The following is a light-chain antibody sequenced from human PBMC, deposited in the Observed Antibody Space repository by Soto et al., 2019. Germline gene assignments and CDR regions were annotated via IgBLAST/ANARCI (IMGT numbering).Light chain of an antibody. CDR2: AAS. V-gene: IGKV1-39*01. CDR1: QSISRY. CDR3: QQSNSIPFT. Sequence: DIQMTQSPSSLSASVGDRVTITCRASQSISRYLNWYQQKLGKAPKLLIYAASSLQSGVPSRFSGSGSGTDFTLTISSLQPEDFATYYCQQSNSIPFTFGGGTKVEIK. J-gene: IGKJ4*01.